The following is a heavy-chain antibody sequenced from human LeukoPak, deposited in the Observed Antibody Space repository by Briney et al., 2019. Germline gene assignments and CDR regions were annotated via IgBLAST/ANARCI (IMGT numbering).Heavy chain of an antibody. CDR3: GKALKQVVPAGVSPNWFDA. CDR2: ISGSGGSP. V-gene: IGHV3-23*01. J-gene: IGHJ5*02. CDR1: GFPFNTYA. D-gene: IGHD2-2*01. Sequence: GGSPRLSCAASGFPFNTYAMTWIRQPAGKGLEWVSAISGSGGSPYYADSVKGRFTISRDNSNRKLFLQMNSLRGEGSAVYFCGKALKQVVPAGVSPNWFDAWGQGTLVTVSS.